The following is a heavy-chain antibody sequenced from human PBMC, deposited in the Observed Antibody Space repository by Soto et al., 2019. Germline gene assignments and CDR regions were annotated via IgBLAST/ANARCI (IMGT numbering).Heavy chain of an antibody. V-gene: IGHV3-30-3*01. CDR2: ISYDGSNK. Sequence: GGSLRLSCAASGFTFSSYAMHWVRQAPGKGLEWVAVISYDGSNKYYADSVKGRFTISRDNSKNTLYLQMNSLRAEDTAVYYCARVVGELPDYWGQGTLVTVSS. CDR3: ARVVGELPDY. D-gene: IGHD3-16*01. J-gene: IGHJ4*02. CDR1: GFTFSSYA.